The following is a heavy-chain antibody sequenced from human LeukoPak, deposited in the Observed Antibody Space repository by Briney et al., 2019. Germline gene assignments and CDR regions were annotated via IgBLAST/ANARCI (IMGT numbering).Heavy chain of an antibody. CDR3: AKASSSWAFAS. CDR1: GFTFDSFA. Sequence: PGGSLRLSCAASGFTFDSFAVSWVRQAPGKGLDWVSTITGSSGSRYYADSVKGRFTISRDNSKNTLYLQMNSLRAEDTAVYYCAKASSSWAFASWGQGTLVTGSS. CDR2: ITGSSGSR. V-gene: IGHV3-23*01. D-gene: IGHD6-13*01. J-gene: IGHJ4*02.